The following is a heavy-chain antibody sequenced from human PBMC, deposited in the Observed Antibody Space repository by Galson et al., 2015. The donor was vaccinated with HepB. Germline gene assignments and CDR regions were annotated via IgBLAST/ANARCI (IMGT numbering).Heavy chain of an antibody. CDR2: INPKSGGA. J-gene: IGHJ6*02. CDR3: ARSELTVAGNFESMDV. CDR1: GYIFTDYY. V-gene: IGHV1-2*02. D-gene: IGHD6-19*01. Sequence: SVKVSCKASGYIFTDYYIHWVRQSPGQGLEWMAWINPKSGGANYAQKFQGRVTVTRDTSLSTAYMELKSLRSDDTAVYYCARSELTVAGNFESMDVWGQGTTVTVSS.